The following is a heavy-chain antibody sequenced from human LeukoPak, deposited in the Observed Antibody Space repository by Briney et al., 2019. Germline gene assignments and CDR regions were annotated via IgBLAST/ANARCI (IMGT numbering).Heavy chain of an antibody. J-gene: IGHJ2*01. Sequence: SETLSLTCPVSGGSVSSGSYYWSWIRQPPGKGLEWLGYIYYSGSTNYNPSLKSRVTISVDTSKNQFSLKLSSVTAADTAVYYCARAHPYSSRKSHWYFDLWGRGTLVTVSS. CDR3: ARAHPYSSRKSHWYFDL. D-gene: IGHD6-13*01. CDR2: IYYSGST. V-gene: IGHV4-61*01. CDR1: GGSVSSGSYY.